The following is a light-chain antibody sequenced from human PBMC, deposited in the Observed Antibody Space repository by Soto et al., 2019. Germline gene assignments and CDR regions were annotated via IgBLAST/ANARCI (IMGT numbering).Light chain of an antibody. CDR1: QTISSNN. CDR3: QQYGSWT. V-gene: IGKV3-20*01. CDR2: GTS. Sequence: EIVLTQSPGTLSVSPGERATLSCRASQTISSNNLAWYQQKPGQAPSLLIYGTSSRATGIPDRFSGSGSGPDFTLTISRLEPEDYAIYYCQQYGSWTFGQGTKVEI. J-gene: IGKJ1*01.